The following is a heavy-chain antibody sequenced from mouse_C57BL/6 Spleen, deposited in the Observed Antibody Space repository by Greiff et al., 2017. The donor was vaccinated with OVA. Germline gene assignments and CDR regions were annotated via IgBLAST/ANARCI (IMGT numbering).Heavy chain of an antibody. CDR1: GFTFSSYG. J-gene: IGHJ1*03. V-gene: IGHV5-6*02. Sequence: EVMLVESGGDLVKPGGSLKLSCAASGFTFSSYGMSWVRQTPDKRLEWVATISSGGSYTYYPDSVQGRFTISRDNAKNTLYLQMSSLKSEDTAMYYCARQDCSSWYFDVWGTGTTVTVSS. CDR3: ARQDCSSWYFDV. D-gene: IGHD1-1*01. CDR2: ISSGGSYT.